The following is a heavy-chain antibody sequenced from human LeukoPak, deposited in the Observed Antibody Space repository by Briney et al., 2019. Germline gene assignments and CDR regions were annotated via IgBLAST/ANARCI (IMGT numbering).Heavy chain of an antibody. V-gene: IGHV1-69*05. Sequence: SVKVSCKASGGTFSSYAISWVRQAPGQGLEWMGGIIPIFGTANYAQKFQGRVTITTDESTSTAYMELSSLRSEDTAVYYCARGLVGYSYGYFDYWGQGTLVTVSS. CDR1: GGTFSSYA. D-gene: IGHD5-18*01. CDR2: IIPIFGTA. J-gene: IGHJ4*02. CDR3: ARGLVGYSYGYFDY.